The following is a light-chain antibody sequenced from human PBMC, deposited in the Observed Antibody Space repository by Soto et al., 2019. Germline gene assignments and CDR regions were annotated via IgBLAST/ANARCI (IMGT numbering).Light chain of an antibody. CDR3: QRTY. J-gene: IGKJ5*01. V-gene: IGKV1-39*01. CDR2: SAS. CDR1: QSISSY. Sequence: DIQMTQSPSSLSASVGDRVTITCRASQSISSYLNWYRKKPGKVPKLLIYSASNLQSGVPSRFSGSGSGTDFTLTISSLQPEDVATYYGQRTYFGEGTRLEIK.